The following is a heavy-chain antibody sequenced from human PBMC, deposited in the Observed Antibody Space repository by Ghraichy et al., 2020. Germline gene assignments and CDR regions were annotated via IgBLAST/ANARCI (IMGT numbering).Heavy chain of an antibody. CDR2: INPNSGGT. CDR3: AARPGPGIAVAGSDDY. D-gene: IGHD6-19*01. Sequence: ASVKVSCKASGYTFTGYYMHWVRQAPGQGLEWMGWINPNSGGTNYAQKFQGRVTMTRDTSISTAYMELSRLRSDDTAVYYCAARPGPGIAVAGSDDYWGQGTLVTVSS. J-gene: IGHJ4*02. V-gene: IGHV1-2*02. CDR1: GYTFTGYY.